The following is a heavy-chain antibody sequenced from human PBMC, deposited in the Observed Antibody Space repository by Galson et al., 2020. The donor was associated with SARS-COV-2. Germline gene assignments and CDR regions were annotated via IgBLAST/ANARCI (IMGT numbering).Heavy chain of an antibody. CDR1: GGSISSGGYY. J-gene: IGHJ5*02. D-gene: IGHD5-18*01. V-gene: IGHV4-31*03. CDR2: IYYSGST. CDR3: ARGLSGYSYGAPYNWFDP. Sequence: SETLSLTCTVSGGSISSGGYYWSWIRQHPAKGLEWIGYIYYSGSTYYNPSPNSRVTISVDTSKNQFSLKLSSVTAADTAVYYCARGLSGYSYGAPYNWFDPWGQGTLVTVSS.